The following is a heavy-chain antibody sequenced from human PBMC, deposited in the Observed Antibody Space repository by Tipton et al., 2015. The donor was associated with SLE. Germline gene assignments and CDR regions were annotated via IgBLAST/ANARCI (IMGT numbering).Heavy chain of an antibody. CDR3: VRGTDYGDRVDFLDY. J-gene: IGHJ4*02. CDR1: GFRFSGHW. Sequence: SLRLSCVASGFRFSGHWMTWVRQAPGKGLEWVASIKKNGRERHYVDSVKGRFSIFRDDAEYSLSLQMNTLRVEDTALYYCVRGTDYGDRVDFLDYWGQGALVTVSS. CDR2: IKKNGRER. V-gene: IGHV3-7*01. D-gene: IGHD4-17*01.